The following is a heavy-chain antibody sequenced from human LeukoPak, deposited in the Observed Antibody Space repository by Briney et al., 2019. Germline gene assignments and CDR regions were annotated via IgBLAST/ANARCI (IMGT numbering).Heavy chain of an antibody. CDR3: ARERFQGSYSPGY. CDR1: GFTFSSYS. D-gene: IGHD1-26*01. Sequence: GGSLRLSCAASGFTFSSYSMNWVRQAPGKGLEWVSSISSSSSYIYYADSVKGRFTISRDNAKNSLYLQMNSLRAEDTAVYYCARERFQGSYSPGYWGQGTLATVSS. J-gene: IGHJ4*02. V-gene: IGHV3-21*01. CDR2: ISSSSSYI.